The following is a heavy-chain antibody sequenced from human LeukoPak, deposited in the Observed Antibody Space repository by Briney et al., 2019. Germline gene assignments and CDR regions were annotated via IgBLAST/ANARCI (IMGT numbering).Heavy chain of an antibody. Sequence: SETLSLTCTVSGGSISSYYWSWIRQPPGKGLEWIGYIYYSGSTNYNPSLKSRVTISVDTSKNQFSLKLSSVTAADTAVYYCARHRRGVGSSWYYFDYWGQGTLVTVSS. J-gene: IGHJ4*02. V-gene: IGHV4-59*08. D-gene: IGHD6-13*01. CDR2: IYYSGST. CDR1: GGSISSYY. CDR3: ARHRRGVGSSWYYFDY.